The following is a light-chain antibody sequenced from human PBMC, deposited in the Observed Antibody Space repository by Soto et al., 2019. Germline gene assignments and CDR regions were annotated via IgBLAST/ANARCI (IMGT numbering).Light chain of an antibody. CDR2: EVS. J-gene: IGLJ2*01. CDR1: RSDVGGYNC. Sequence: QSALTQPPSASGSPGQSVTISCTGTRSDVGGYNCVSWYQQHPGKAPKLMIYEVSKRPSGAPDRFSGSKSGNTASLTVSGLQAEDEADYYCSSYAGSNIPVVFGGGTKVTVL. V-gene: IGLV2-8*01. CDR3: SSYAGSNIPVV.